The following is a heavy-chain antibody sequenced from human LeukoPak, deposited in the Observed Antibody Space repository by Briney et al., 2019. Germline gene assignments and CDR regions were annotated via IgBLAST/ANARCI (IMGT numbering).Heavy chain of an antibody. V-gene: IGHV3-11*06. CDR3: ARAVQLGFYDY. Sequence: GGSLRLSCAASGFTFSDYYMSWIRQAPGKGLEWVSYISSSSSYTNYADSVKGRFTISRDNAKNSLYLQMNSLRAEDTAVYYCARAVQLGFYDYWGQGTLVTVSS. D-gene: IGHD5-18*01. CDR2: ISSSSSYT. CDR1: GFTFSDYY. J-gene: IGHJ4*02.